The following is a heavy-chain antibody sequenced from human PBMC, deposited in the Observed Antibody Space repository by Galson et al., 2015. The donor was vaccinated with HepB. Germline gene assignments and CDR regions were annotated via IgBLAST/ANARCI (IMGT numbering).Heavy chain of an antibody. V-gene: IGHV2-5*02. CDR1: GFSLSASGVG. J-gene: IGHJ5*02. CDR2: IYWDDDK. Sequence: PALVKPTQTLTLTCTFSGFSLSASGVGVGWIRQPPGKALEWLALIYWDDDKRYSPSLKSRLTITKDTSKNQVVLTMTNMDPVDTATYYCAHRYFGSPQTSWFDPWGQGTLVTVSS. D-gene: IGHD1-26*01. CDR3: AHRYFGSPQTSWFDP.